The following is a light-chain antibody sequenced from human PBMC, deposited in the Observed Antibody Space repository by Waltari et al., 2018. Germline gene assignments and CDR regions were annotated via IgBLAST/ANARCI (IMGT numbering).Light chain of an antibody. Sequence: DIQITQSPSSLSASVGDRVNITCQASQDISNYLYWYQQKPGKAPNLLIYDASNLESGVPSRFSGSGSETDFTFTITSLQPEDIATYHCQQYANLPHTFGQGTRLEIK. CDR2: DAS. J-gene: IGKJ5*01. CDR3: QQYANLPHT. V-gene: IGKV1-33*01. CDR1: QDISNY.